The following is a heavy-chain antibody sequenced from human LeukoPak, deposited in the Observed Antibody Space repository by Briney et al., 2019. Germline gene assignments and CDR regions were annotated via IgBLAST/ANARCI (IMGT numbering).Heavy chain of an antibody. CDR1: GFPFNTYA. Sequence: GGSLRLSCAASGFPFNTYAMNWVRQAPGKGLEWVSIISFTGDSTKYADSVKGRLTISRDNSKNMVYLQMKRLRVEDTALYYCAKGVQLWSSFDDWGQGTLVTVSS. V-gene: IGHV3-23*01. CDR3: AKGVQLWSSFDD. D-gene: IGHD5-18*01. CDR2: ISFTGDST. J-gene: IGHJ4*02.